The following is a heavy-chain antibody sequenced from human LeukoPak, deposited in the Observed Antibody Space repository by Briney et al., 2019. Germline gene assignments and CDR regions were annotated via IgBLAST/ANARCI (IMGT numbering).Heavy chain of an antibody. Sequence: SETLSLTCTVSGGSISSSSYDWGWIRQPPGKGLEWIGSIHYSGGTYYNPSLKSRVTISLDTSKNQLSLNLSSVTAADTAVYYCAKPYWAGTTTRGYSYYVDVWGKGTTVTVSS. CDR3: AKPYWAGTTTRGYSYYVDV. J-gene: IGHJ6*03. CDR1: GGSISSSSYD. CDR2: IHYSGGT. D-gene: IGHD1-1*01. V-gene: IGHV4-39*01.